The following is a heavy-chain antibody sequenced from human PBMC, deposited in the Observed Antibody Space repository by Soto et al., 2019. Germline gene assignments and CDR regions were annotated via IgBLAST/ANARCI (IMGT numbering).Heavy chain of an antibody. D-gene: IGHD2-15*01. Sequence: EVRLVESGGDLVKSGGSLRLSCVGSGFLFRNYEMNWVRQAPGKGLEWLAHISTTGGHVSESDSVKGRFTISRDNTKHTLYLQMDSLRAADTAVYYCAREGGDIYYYAMDVWGQGTTVTVSS. CDR2: ISTTGGHV. J-gene: IGHJ6*02. CDR3: AREGGDIYYYAMDV. CDR1: GFLFRNYE. V-gene: IGHV3-48*03.